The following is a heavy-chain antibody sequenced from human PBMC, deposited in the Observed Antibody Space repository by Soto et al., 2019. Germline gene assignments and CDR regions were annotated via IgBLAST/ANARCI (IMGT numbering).Heavy chain of an antibody. CDR2: IYHSGST. D-gene: IGHD3-16*01. CDR1: GYSISSGYY. V-gene: IGHV4-38-2*01. CDR3: ARVFGGGPSSRGWFDP. J-gene: IGHJ5*02. Sequence: PSETLSLTCAVSGYSISSGYYWGWIRQPPGKGLEWIGSIYHSGSTYYNPSLKSRVTISVDTSRNQFSLKLSSVTAADTAVYYSARVFGGGPSSRGWFDPWGEGTLVTAPQ.